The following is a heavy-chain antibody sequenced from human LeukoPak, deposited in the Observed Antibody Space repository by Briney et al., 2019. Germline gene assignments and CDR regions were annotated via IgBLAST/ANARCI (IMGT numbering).Heavy chain of an antibody. CDR1: GGTFSSYA. CDR2: IIPIFGTA. D-gene: IGHD2-2*01. Sequence: SVKVSCKASGGTFSSYAISWVRQAPGQGLEWMGGIIPIFGTANYAQKFQGRVMITADESTSTAYMELSSLRSEDTAVYYCAREGKICSSTSCSYYYYGMDVWGQGTTVTVSS. J-gene: IGHJ6*02. V-gene: IGHV1-69*01. CDR3: AREGKICSSTSCSYYYYGMDV.